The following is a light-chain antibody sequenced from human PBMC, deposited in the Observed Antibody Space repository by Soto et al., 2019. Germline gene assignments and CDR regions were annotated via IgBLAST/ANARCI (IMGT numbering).Light chain of an antibody. CDR1: QGIRND. CDR2: AAS. Sequence: AIQMTQSPSSLSASVGDRVTITCRASQGIRNDLGWYQQKPGKAPKLLIYAASSLPSGVPSRFSGSGSGTDFTLTINSLQPEDFATYYCLHDYNSPLTFGGGTKVDNK. J-gene: IGKJ4*01. V-gene: IGKV1-6*01. CDR3: LHDYNSPLT.